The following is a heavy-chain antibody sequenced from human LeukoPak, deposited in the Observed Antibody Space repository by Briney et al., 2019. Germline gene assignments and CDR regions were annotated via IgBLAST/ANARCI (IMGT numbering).Heavy chain of an antibody. Sequence: PGGSLRLSCAVSGLTFSSYNMSWVRQAPGKGLEWVSSISSSSSYIYYADSVKGRFTICRDNVKNSLYLQMNSLRAEDTAVYYCARASHMTMAGLIWGQRTMVTVSS. D-gene: IGHD4/OR15-4a*01. CDR3: ARASHMTMAGLI. CDR1: GLTFSSYN. CDR2: ISSSSSYI. V-gene: IGHV3-21*01. J-gene: IGHJ3*01.